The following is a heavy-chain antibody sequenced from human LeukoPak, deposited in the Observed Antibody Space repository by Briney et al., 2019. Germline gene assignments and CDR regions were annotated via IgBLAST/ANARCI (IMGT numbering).Heavy chain of an antibody. V-gene: IGHV3-48*04. J-gene: IGHJ6*03. CDR3: AREKYYYYYMDV. CDR1: GFTFSSYG. CDR2: ISSSGSTI. Sequence: GGSLRLSCAASGFTFSSYGMSWVRQAPGKGLEWVSYISSSGSTIYYADSVKGRFAISRDNAKNSLYLQMNSLRAEDTAVYYCAREKYYYYYMDVWGKGTTVTISS.